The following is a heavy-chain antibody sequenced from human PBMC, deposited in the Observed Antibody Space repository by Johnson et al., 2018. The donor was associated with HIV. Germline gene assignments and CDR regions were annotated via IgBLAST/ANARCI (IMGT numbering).Heavy chain of an antibody. Sequence: VHLVESGGGLVQPGGSLRLSCAASGFTVSSNYMSWVRQAPGKGLEWVSVIYSGGSTYYADSVKGRFTISRDNSKNTLYLQMNSLRAEDPAVYYCARLVAGDAFDIWGQGTMVTVSS. CDR2: IYSGGST. CDR3: ARLVAGDAFDI. V-gene: IGHV3-66*01. J-gene: IGHJ3*02. CDR1: GFTVSSNY. D-gene: IGHD6-19*01.